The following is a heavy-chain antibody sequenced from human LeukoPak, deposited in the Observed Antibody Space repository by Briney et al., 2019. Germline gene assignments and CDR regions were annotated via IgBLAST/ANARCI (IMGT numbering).Heavy chain of an antibody. CDR3: ARRGGSYSHSDF. Sequence: ASVRLSCKASGYTFSSYGIIWVRQAPGQGLQWMGWVSPFNGNTDYAPKLQGRVTMTTDTSTTTAYMELRSLTSDDTAVYYCARRGGSYSHSDFWGPGSLVSVSS. CDR1: GYTFSSYG. D-gene: IGHD1-26*01. J-gene: IGHJ4*01. CDR2: VSPFNGNT. V-gene: IGHV1-18*01.